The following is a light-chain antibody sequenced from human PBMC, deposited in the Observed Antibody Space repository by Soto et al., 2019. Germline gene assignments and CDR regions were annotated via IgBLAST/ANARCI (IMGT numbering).Light chain of an antibody. CDR3: QQYDDLPT. V-gene: IGKV1-33*01. CDR1: QDIRTF. Sequence: DIQMTQSPSSLSASVGDRLTITCQASQDIRTFLNWYHQKPGKAPKLLIYDTSNLEPGVPARFSGSGSGKHFTFIISDLQPEDIATYYCQQYDDLPTFGGGTKVEIK. CDR2: DTS. J-gene: IGKJ4*01.